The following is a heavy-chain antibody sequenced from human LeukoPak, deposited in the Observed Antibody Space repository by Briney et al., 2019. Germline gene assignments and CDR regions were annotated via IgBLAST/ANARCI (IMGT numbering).Heavy chain of an antibody. CDR1: GFTFTSYW. V-gene: IGHV3-7*01. CDR2: IKQDGSEK. J-gene: IGHJ6*03. Sequence: GGSLRPSCAASGFTFTSYWMSWVRQAPGKGLEWVANIKQDGSEKYYVDSVKGRFTISRDNAKNSLYLQMNSLRAEDTAVYYCARLGWGGAWNHYLYYYMDVWGKGTAVTVSS. CDR3: ARLGWGGAWNHYLYYYMDV. D-gene: IGHD3-10*01.